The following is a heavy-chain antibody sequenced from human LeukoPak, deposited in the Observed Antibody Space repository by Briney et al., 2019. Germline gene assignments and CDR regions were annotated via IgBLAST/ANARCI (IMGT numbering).Heavy chain of an antibody. D-gene: IGHD5-18*01. CDR2: IYTSGST. CDR1: GGSISSYY. J-gene: IGHJ4*02. V-gene: IGHV4-4*09. CDR3: ARQGVEGGYSYGLFDY. Sequence: SETLSLTCTVSGGSISSYYWSWIRQPPGKGLEWIGYIYTSGSTNYNPSLKSRVTISVDTSKIQFSLKLSSVTAADTAVYYCARQGVEGGYSYGLFDYWGQGTLVTVSS.